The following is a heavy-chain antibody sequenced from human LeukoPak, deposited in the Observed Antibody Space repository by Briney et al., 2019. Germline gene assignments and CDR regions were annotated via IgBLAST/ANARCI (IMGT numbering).Heavy chain of an antibody. CDR3: AKFSGGVAPLDP. CDR1: GFTFSTSA. CDR2: ITSRFVKT. V-gene: IGHV3-23*01. D-gene: IGHD5-12*01. J-gene: IGHJ5*02. Sequence: QTGGSLRLSCAASGFTFSTSAMTWVRQAPGKGLEWVSSITSRFVKTDYSDSVKGRFITSRDNSKDTLYLQMNSLRVDDTAVYYCAKFSGGVAPLDPWGQGTLVTVSS.